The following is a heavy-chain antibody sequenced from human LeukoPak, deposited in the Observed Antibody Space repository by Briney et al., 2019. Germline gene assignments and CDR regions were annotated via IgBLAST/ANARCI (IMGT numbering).Heavy chain of an antibody. CDR2: IYYSGST. D-gene: IGHD3-10*01. CDR1: GGSISSYY. J-gene: IGHJ4*02. Sequence: SETLSLTCTVSGGSISSYYWSWIRQPPGKGLEWIGYIYYSGSTNYNPSLKSRVTISVDTSKNQFSLKLSSVTAADTAVYYCARVPWFGGYFDYWGQGTLVTVSS. CDR3: ARVPWFGGYFDY. V-gene: IGHV4-59*01.